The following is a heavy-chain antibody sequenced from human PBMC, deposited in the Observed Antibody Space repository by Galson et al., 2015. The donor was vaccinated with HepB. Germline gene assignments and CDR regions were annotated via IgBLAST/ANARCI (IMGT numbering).Heavy chain of an antibody. CDR3: VKAGRGGGNCFSFQS. J-gene: IGHJ4*02. CDR1: GFTFSNYG. CDR2: ISHDGSSK. V-gene: IGHV3-30*18. Sequence: SLRLSCAASGFTFSNYGMHWVRQAPGKGLEWVAVISHDGSSKYYADSVKGRFTISRDNSRNTLDLQMDSLGPEDTAIYYCVKAGRGGGNCFSFQSWGQGTLVTVSS. D-gene: IGHD2-21*01.